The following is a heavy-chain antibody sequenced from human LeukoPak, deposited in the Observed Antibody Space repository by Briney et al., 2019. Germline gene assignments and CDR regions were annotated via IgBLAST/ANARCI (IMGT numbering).Heavy chain of an antibody. V-gene: IGHV3-30*02. J-gene: IGHJ6*03. CDR3: AKEPGASVSGFYMDV. CDR2: IWSDGNNR. CDR1: GFALRNYV. D-gene: IGHD2-8*02. Sequence: GGSLRLSCAASGFALRNYVMHGVRQATGKGLEWVSFIWSDGNNRFYADSVKGRFTISRDNSKNMLYLQMDTLRAEDTALYYCAKEPGASVSGFYMDVWGKGTTVIVSS.